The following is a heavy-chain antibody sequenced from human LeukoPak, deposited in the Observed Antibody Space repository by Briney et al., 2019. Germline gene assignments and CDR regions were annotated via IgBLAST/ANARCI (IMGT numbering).Heavy chain of an antibody. CDR1: GDSISTSNSY. D-gene: IGHD2-15*01. Sequence: ETLSLTCTVSGDSISTSNSYWGWIRQAPGKGLEWVSVIYSGGSTYYADSVKVRFTISRDNSKNTLYLQMNSLRAEDAAVYYCAKAPVTTCSGAYCYPFDYWGQGTLVTVSS. CDR3: AKAPVTTCSGAYCYPFDY. J-gene: IGHJ4*02. V-gene: IGHV3-53*01. CDR2: IYSGGST.